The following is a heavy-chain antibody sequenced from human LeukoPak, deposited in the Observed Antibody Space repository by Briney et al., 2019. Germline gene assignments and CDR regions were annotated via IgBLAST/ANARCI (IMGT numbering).Heavy chain of an antibody. D-gene: IGHD2-2*03. CDR1: GFTFSSYG. CDR2: ISYDGSNK. Sequence: GGSLRLSCAASGFTFSSYGMHWVRQAPGKGLEWVAVISYDGSNKYYADSVKGRFTISRDNSMNTLYLQMNSLRAEDTAVYYCAKDTKQMDIVVVPAAKAYYYYGMDVWGQGTTVTVSS. V-gene: IGHV3-30*18. CDR3: AKDTKQMDIVVVPAAKAYYYYGMDV. J-gene: IGHJ6*02.